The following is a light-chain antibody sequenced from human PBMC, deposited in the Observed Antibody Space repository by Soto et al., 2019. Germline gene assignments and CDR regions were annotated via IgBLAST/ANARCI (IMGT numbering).Light chain of an antibody. J-gene: IGKJ1*01. CDR2: GTS. Sequence: EIVLTQSPDTLSVSPGERATLSCLASQSVNSNLAWYQQKPGQAPRLLIYGTSTRATGIPARFSGSGSGTEFTLTISSLQSEDFAVYYCQQYNNWPPWTFGQGTRWIS. V-gene: IGKV3-15*01. CDR3: QQYNNWPPWT. CDR1: QSVNSN.